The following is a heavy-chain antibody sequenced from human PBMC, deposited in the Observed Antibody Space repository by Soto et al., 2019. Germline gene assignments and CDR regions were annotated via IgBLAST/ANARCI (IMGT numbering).Heavy chain of an antibody. CDR2: IYYSGST. J-gene: IGHJ6*02. CDR3: ARDGLATAAGYYYYYGMDV. D-gene: IGHD6-13*01. V-gene: IGHV4-31*03. CDR1: GGSISSGGYY. Sequence: KPSETLSLTCTVSGGSISSGGYYWSWIRQHPGKGLEWIGYIYYSGSTYYNPSLKSRVTISVDTSKNQFSLKLSSVTAADTAVYYCARDGLATAAGYYYYYGMDVWGQGTTVTVSS.